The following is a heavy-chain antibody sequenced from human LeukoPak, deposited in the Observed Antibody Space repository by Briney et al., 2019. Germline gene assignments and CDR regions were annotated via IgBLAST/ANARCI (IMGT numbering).Heavy chain of an antibody. CDR3: ARDPSQGYGN. D-gene: IGHD4-17*01. Sequence: ASVKVSCKASGYTFTDYFIHWVRQAPGQGLEWMGWINPNSGGTKYAQKFQGRFIMTRDTSSSTAYMELSSLRSDDTAVFYCARDPSQGYGNWGQGTLVTVSS. V-gene: IGHV1-2*02. J-gene: IGHJ4*02. CDR2: INPNSGGT. CDR1: GYTFTDYF.